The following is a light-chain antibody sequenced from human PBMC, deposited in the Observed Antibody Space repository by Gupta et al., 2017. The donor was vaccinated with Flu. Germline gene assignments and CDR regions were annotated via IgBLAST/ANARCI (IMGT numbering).Light chain of an antibody. Sequence: EIVMTQSPATLSVSPGERATVSCRASQSVTTDLAWYQKKPGQAPRLLIYDASIRATGVPARFSGSGSGTEFTLTINSLQSEDFAFYYCQQYNNWPPLTFGGGTKVEIK. V-gene: IGKV3-15*01. J-gene: IGKJ4*01. CDR2: DAS. CDR1: QSVTTD. CDR3: QQYNNWPPLT.